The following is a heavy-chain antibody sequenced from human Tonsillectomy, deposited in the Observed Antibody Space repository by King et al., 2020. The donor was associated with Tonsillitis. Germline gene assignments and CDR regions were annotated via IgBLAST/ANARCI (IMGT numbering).Heavy chain of an antibody. J-gene: IGHJ3*02. CDR3: ARGASSGTYAFDI. Sequence: QLVQSGAEVKKPGASVKVSCKASGYTFTSYYMHWVRQAPGRGLEWMGIINPSADSTRYAQKFQGRVTMTRDTSTSTVYMELSSLRSEDTAVYYCARGASSGTYAFDIWGQGTMVTVSS. V-gene: IGHV1-46*01. CDR1: GYTFTSYY. CDR2: INPSADST. D-gene: IGHD3-10*01.